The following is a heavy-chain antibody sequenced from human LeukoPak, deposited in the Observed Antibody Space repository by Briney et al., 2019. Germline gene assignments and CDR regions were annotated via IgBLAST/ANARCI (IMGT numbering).Heavy chain of an antibody. V-gene: IGHV3-30*04. D-gene: IGHD1-26*01. CDR2: ISYDGSNK. Sequence: GRSLRLSCAASGFTFSSYAMHWVRQAPGKGLGRVAVISYDGSNKYYADSVKGRFTISRDNSKNTLYLQMNSLRAEDTAVYYCAREGGLLSAGWFDPWGQGTLVTVSS. J-gene: IGHJ5*02. CDR3: AREGGLLSAGWFDP. CDR1: GFTFSSYA.